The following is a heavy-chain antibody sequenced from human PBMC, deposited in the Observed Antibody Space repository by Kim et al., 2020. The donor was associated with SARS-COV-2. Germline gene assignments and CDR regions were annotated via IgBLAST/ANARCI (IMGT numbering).Heavy chain of an antibody. D-gene: IGHD3-3*02. CDR2: MSHDRGNT. CDR1: GFMFSSSG. V-gene: IGHV3-30*18. Sequence: GGSLRLSCAASGFMFSSSGMHWVRQAPGKGLEWVAVMSHDRGNTYYTDSVKGRFTISRDNSNNTLYLQMNNLRPEDTAVYYCAKGRSNHCWTAIDHWGQGTLVIVSS. J-gene: IGHJ4*02. CDR3: AKGRSNHCWTAIDH.